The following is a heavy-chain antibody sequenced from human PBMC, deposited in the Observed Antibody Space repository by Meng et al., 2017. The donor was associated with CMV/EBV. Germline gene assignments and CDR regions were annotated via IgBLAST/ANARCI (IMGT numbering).Heavy chain of an antibody. CDR3: ARGRWFGELSWFDP. CDR2: IYSGGST. V-gene: IGHV3-53*01. Sequence: GESLKISCAASGFTVSSNYMSWVRQAPGKGLEWVSVIYSGGSTYYADSVKGRFTISRDNAKNSLYLQMNSLRAEDTAVYYCARGRWFGELSWFDPWGQGTLVTVSS. D-gene: IGHD3-10*01. CDR1: GFTVSSNY. J-gene: IGHJ5*02.